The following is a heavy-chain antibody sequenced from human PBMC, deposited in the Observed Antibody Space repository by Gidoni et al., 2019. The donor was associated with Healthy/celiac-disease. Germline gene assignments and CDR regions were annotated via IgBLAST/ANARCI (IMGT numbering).Heavy chain of an antibody. J-gene: IGHJ4*02. D-gene: IGHD3-22*01. Sequence: EVQLLESGGGLVQPGGSLRLSCAASGFTFSSYAMSWVRQAPGKGLEWVSAISGSGGSTYYADSVQGRFTISRDNSKNTLYLQMNSLRAEDTAVYYCAKVKSYYYDSSGYSDYWGQGTLVTVSS. V-gene: IGHV3-23*01. CDR2: ISGSGGST. CDR3: AKVKSYYYDSSGYSDY. CDR1: GFTFSSYA.